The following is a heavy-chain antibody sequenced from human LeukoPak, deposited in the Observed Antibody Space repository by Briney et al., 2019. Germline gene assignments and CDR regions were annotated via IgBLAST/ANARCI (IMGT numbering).Heavy chain of an antibody. CDR3: AKVTQYNYYGSGSYYYYGMDV. V-gene: IGHV3-23*01. CDR1: GFTFSSYA. CDR2: ISGSGGST. D-gene: IGHD3-10*01. Sequence: GGSLRLSCAASGFTFSSYAMSWVRQAPGKGLEWVSLISGSGGSTSYADSVKGRFTISRDKSKNTLYLQMNSLRAEDTAVYYCAKVTQYNYYGSGSYYYYGMDVWGQGTTVTVSS. J-gene: IGHJ6*02.